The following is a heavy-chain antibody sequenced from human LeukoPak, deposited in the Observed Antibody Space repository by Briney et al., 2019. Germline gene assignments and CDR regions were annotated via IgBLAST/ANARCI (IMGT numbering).Heavy chain of an antibody. D-gene: IGHD3-10*01. Sequence: SGTLSLTCAVYGGSFSGYYWSWIRQPPGKGLEWIGEINHSGSTNYNPSLKSRVTISVDTSKNQFSLKLSSVTAADTAVYYCARAMVRGVINWFDPWGQGTLVTVSS. CDR3: ARAMVRGVINWFDP. CDR1: GGSFSGYY. V-gene: IGHV4-34*01. J-gene: IGHJ5*02. CDR2: INHSGST.